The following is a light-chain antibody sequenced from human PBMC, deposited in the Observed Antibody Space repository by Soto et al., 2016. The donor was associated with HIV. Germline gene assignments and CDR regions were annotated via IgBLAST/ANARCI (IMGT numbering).Light chain of an antibody. CDR1: NIGSKS. CDR3: QVWDSSSDHPV. Sequence: SYVLTQPPSVSVAPGKTARITCGGNNIGSKSVHWYQQKSGQAPVVVVFDDSDRPSGIPERFSGSNSENTATLTITRVEAGDEADYYCQVWDSSSDHPVFGRGTKLTV. CDR2: DDS. J-gene: IGLJ3*02. V-gene: IGLV3-21*03.